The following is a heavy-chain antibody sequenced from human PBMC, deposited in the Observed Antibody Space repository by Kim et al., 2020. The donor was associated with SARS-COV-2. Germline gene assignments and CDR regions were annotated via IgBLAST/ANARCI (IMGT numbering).Heavy chain of an antibody. CDR2: IVVGSGNT. D-gene: IGHD2-21*02. J-gene: IGHJ1*01. CDR1: GFTFTSSA. V-gene: IGHV1-58*01. CDR3: AADGGAYCGGDCYSAEYFQH. Sequence: SVKVSYKASGFTFTSSAVQWVRQARGQRLEWIGWIVVGSGNTNYAQKFQERVTITRDMSTSTAYMELSSLRSEDTAVYYCAADGGAYCGGDCYSAEYFQHWGQGTLVTVSS.